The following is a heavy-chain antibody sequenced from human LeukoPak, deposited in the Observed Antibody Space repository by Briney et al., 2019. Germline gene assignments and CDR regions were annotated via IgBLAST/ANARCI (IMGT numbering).Heavy chain of an antibody. CDR1: GDSISSSF. CDR2: IYYSGST. D-gene: IGHD1-26*01. CDR3: ARGALGAHPVDY. V-gene: IGHV4-59*01. J-gene: IGHJ4*02. Sequence: SETLSLTCTVSGDSISSSFGNWIRQPPGQRLEWIGNIYYSGSTNYNPALKSRVTFSVDTTKNQVSLKLSSATAADTAVYYCARGALGAHPVDYWGQGTLVIVSS.